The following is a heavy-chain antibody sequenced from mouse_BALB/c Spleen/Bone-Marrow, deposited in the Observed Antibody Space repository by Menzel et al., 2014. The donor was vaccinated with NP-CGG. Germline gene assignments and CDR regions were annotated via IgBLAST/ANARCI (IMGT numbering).Heavy chain of an antibody. D-gene: IGHD1-1*01. V-gene: IGHV1-9*01. Sequence: QVQLQQSGAERMKPGAPVKISCKASGYTFSSYWIEWIMQRPGHGLEWIGEILPGSNSANYNEKFKDKATFAADTTSNTAYMQLSSLTSEDSAVYYCARGYYGSSPYFDYWGQGTTLTVSS. J-gene: IGHJ2*01. CDR3: ARGYYGSSPYFDY. CDR2: ILPGSNSA. CDR1: GYTFSSYW.